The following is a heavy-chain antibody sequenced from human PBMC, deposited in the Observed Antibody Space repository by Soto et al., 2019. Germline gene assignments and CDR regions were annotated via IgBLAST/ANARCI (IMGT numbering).Heavy chain of an antibody. CDR2: ISAYNGNT. V-gene: IGHV1-18*01. CDR3: ARGRGLDYYDSSGYYFGAFDI. D-gene: IGHD3-22*01. CDR1: GSTFTSYG. J-gene: IGHJ3*02. Sequence: ASVKVSCKASGSTFTSYGISWVRQAPGQGLEWMGWISAYNGNTNYAQKLQGRVTMTTDTSTSTAYMELRSLRSDDTAVYYCARGRGLDYYDSSGYYFGAFDIWGQGTMVTVSS.